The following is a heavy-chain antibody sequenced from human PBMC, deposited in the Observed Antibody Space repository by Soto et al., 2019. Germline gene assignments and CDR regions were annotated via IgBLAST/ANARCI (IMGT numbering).Heavy chain of an antibody. CDR3: ARGGLSHCAYFSYMAV. D-gene: IGHD2-21*01. CDR2: INHLGSI. J-gene: IGHJ6*03. V-gene: IGHV4-34*01. Sequence: PSGTLCLTCVVSGGSLSDDFWSWIRQPPGMALEWIGEINHLGSINYNPSLKSRVTMSVDTSKNPFSLTLNSVTAADTATYYCARGGLSHCAYFSYMAVWDRGTTVPVS. CDR1: GGSLSDDF.